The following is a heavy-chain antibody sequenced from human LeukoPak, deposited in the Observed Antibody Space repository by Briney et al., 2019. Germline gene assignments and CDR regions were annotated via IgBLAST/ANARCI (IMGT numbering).Heavy chain of an antibody. CDR2: ISSNGGST. Sequence: GGSLRLSCSASGFTFSSYAMHWVRHAPGKGLEYVSAISSNGGSTYYADSVKGRFTISRDNSKNTLYLQMSSLRAEDTAVYYCVKGTVLRYFDWLPRINWFDPWGQGTLVTVSS. D-gene: IGHD3-9*01. CDR3: VKGTVLRYFDWLPRINWFDP. J-gene: IGHJ5*02. V-gene: IGHV3-64D*06. CDR1: GFTFSSYA.